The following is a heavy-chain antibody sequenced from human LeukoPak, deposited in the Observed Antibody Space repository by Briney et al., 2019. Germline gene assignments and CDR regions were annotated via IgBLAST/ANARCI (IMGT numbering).Heavy chain of an antibody. J-gene: IGHJ6*02. CDR2: ISTYNGNT. CDR3: ASTFPWEKRDIRYGMDV. V-gene: IGHV1-18*01. CDR1: GYTFTSYG. D-gene: IGHD1-26*01. Sequence: ASVKVSCKASGYTFTSYGISWVRQAPGQGLEWMGWISTYNGNTNYAQKLQGRVTMTTDTSTSTAYMELRSLRSDDTAVYYCASTFPWEKRDIRYGMDVWGQGTTVTVSS.